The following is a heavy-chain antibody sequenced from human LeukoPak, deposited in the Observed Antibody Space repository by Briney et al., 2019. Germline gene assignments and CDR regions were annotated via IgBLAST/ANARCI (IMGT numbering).Heavy chain of an antibody. V-gene: IGHV4-4*07. Sequence: IGRIYTSGSTNYNPSLKSRVTMSVDTSKNQFSLKLSSMTAADTAVYYCARGLPAALNWFDPWGQGTLVTVSS. D-gene: IGHD2-2*01. CDR3: ARGLPAALNWFDP. J-gene: IGHJ5*02. CDR2: IYTSGST.